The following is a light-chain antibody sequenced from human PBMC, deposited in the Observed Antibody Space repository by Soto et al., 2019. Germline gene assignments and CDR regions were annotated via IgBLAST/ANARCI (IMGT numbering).Light chain of an antibody. CDR2: DAS. CDR3: QHYGSSLWT. V-gene: IGKV3-20*01. J-gene: IGKJ1*01. CDR1: QSVSSSY. Sequence: SGASQSVSSSYLAWYQQKPGQAPRLLIYDASNRATGIPARFSGSGSGTDFTLTISRLEPEDFAVYFCQHYGSSLWTFGQGTKVDI.